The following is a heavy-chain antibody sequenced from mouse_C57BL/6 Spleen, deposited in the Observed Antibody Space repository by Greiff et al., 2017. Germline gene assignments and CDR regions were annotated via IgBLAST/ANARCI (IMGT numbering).Heavy chain of an antibody. D-gene: IGHD1-1*01. CDR2: ISYDGSN. V-gene: IGHV3-6*01. CDR1: GYSITSGYY. Sequence: EVKLQESGPGLVKPSQSLSLTCSVTGYSITSGYYWNWIRQFPGNKLEWMGYISYDGSNNYNPSLKNRISITRDTSKNQFFLKLNSVTTEDTATYYCARGDYGDWYFDVWGTGTTVTVSS. J-gene: IGHJ1*03. CDR3: ARGDYGDWYFDV.